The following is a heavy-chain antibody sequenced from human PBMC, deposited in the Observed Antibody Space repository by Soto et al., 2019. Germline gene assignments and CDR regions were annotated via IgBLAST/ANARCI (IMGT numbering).Heavy chain of an antibody. CDR3: ARASSQYDFWSGYYRSDHHGIEV. CDR2: INRSGST. CDR1: VVSFSGYY. J-gene: IGHJ6*04. Sequence: SETLSLTCAVYVVSFSGYYWSCIRHPPGKWLEWIGEINRSGSTNYNPSLRSRGTISVDTSKNQFSLKLSSVTAADTAVYYCARASSQYDFWSGYYRSDHHGIEVWGEGTTVNGTS. V-gene: IGHV4-34*01. D-gene: IGHD3-3*01.